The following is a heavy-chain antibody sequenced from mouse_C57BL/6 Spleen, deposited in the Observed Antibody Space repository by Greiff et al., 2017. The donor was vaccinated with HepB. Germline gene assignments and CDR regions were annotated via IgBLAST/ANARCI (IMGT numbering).Heavy chain of an antibody. Sequence: QVQLKESGAELVRPGTSVKVSCKASGYAFTNYLIEWVKQRPGQGLEWIGVINPGSGGTNYNEKFKGKATLTADKSSSTAYMQLSSLTSEDSAVYFCARSGGIITTVVARDYWGQGTTLTVSS. J-gene: IGHJ2*01. CDR2: INPGSGGT. CDR1: GYAFTNYL. D-gene: IGHD1-1*01. V-gene: IGHV1-54*01. CDR3: ARSGGIITTVVARDY.